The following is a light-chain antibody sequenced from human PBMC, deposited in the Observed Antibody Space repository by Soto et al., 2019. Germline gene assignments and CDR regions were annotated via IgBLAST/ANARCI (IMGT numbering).Light chain of an antibody. CDR1: SGHNNYA. V-gene: IGLV4-69*01. CDR2: LNSDGSH. J-gene: IGLJ1*01. CDR3: QNWGPGIHV. Sequence: QPVLTQSPSASASLGASVNLTCTLSSGHNNYAVAWHQQQPEKGPRFLMKLNSDGSHNTGDGIPDRFSGSSSGAERYLTISSLQSDDEADYYCQNWGPGIHVFGTGTKVTVL.